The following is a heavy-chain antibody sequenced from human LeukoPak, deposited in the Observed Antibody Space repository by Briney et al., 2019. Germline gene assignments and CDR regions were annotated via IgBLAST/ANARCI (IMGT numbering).Heavy chain of an antibody. CDR1: DDSITMYY. Sequence: SETLSLTCTVSDDSITMYYWTWIWQPPGKGLEWIGYVDHTGSTKFNPSLNGRVSISRDTSNNFLSLRLRSVTAADTAVYFCARGRVSSSTWYSTYYYFFYMDFWGKGTTVTVSS. CDR3: ARGRVSSSTWYSTYYYFFYMDF. CDR2: VDHTGST. J-gene: IGHJ6*03. V-gene: IGHV4-59*01. D-gene: IGHD4-11*01.